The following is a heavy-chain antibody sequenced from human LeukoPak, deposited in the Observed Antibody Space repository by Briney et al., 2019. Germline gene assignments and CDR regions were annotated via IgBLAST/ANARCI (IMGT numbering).Heavy chain of an antibody. Sequence: GGSLRLSCGASGLTVSSYGMSWVRQAPRKGLEWVSTIIVSAVNTYYADSAKGRFTISRDDSKNTVYLQMNSLRAEDTAVYSCAKYTSGTSYRGLDQWGQGTLVTVSS. D-gene: IGHD3-10*01. CDR2: IIVSAVNT. CDR1: GLTVSSYG. J-gene: IGHJ4*02. CDR3: AKYTSGTSYRGLDQ. V-gene: IGHV3-23*01.